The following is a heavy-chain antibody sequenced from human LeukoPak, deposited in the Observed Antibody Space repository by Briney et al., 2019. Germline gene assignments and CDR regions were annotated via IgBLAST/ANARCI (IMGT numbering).Heavy chain of an antibody. Sequence: SQTLSLTCTVSGGSISNWYWGWFRQPAGKGLEWIGRIYTSGSTIYDPSLKSRVTMSVDTSTNQISLRLTSVTAADTAMYYCARKLASSTLKAGAFDIWGQGTMVTVSS. CDR2: IYTSGST. V-gene: IGHV4-4*07. D-gene: IGHD2-2*01. J-gene: IGHJ3*02. CDR3: ARKLASSTLKAGAFDI. CDR1: GGSISNWY.